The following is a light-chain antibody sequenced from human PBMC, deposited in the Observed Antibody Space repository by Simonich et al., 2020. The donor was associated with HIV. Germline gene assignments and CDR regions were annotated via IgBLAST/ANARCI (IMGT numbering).Light chain of an antibody. CDR2: LNS. Sequence: DIVMTQSPLSLPVTPGEPASISCRSSQSLLHSNGYNYLDWYLQKPGQSPQLLIYLNSNRASGVPDRFSGSGSGTDFTMKISRVEAEDVGVYYCMQGTLWWTFGQGTTVEIK. CDR3: MQGTLWWT. CDR1: QSLLHSNGYNY. V-gene: IGKV2-28*01. J-gene: IGKJ1*01.